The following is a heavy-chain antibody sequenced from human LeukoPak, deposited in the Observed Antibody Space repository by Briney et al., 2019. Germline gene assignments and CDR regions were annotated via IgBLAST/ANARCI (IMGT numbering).Heavy chain of an antibody. V-gene: IGHV4-39*01. CDR1: GGSINSANYY. J-gene: IGHJ6*03. Sequence: SETLSLTCTVSGGSINSANYYWGWLRQPPGKGLEWIGSIYYSETTYDNPSLKSRVTISIETSKNQFSLKPSSVTASDTAVYYCARQRADYYYYYVDVWGKGTTVAVS. CDR2: IYYSETT. CDR3: ARQRADYYYYYVDV.